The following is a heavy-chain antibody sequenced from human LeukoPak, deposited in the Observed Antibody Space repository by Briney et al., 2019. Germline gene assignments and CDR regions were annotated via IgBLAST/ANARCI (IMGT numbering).Heavy chain of an antibody. D-gene: IGHD4-11*01. V-gene: IGHV4-59*01. J-gene: IGHJ3*02. Sequence: PSETLSLTCTVSGGSISSYYWSWIRQPPGKGLEWIGYIYYSGSTNYNPSLKSRVTISVDTSKNRFSLKLSSVTAADTAVYYCATRYPMTTDAFHIWGQGTMVTVSS. CDR2: IYYSGST. CDR1: GGSISSYY. CDR3: ATRYPMTTDAFHI.